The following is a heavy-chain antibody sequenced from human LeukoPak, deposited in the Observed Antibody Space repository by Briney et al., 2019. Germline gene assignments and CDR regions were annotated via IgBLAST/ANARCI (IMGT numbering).Heavy chain of an antibody. CDR1: GFTFSSYG. Sequence: PGGSLRLSCAASGFTFSSYGMHWVRQAPGKGLEWVAVISYDGSNKYYADSVKGRFTISRDNSKNTLYLQRNSLRAEDTAVYYCAKDGVEGVRGVIIYGMDVWGQGTTVTVSS. CDR2: ISYDGSNK. V-gene: IGHV3-30*18. CDR3: AKDGVEGVRGVIIYGMDV. D-gene: IGHD3-10*01. J-gene: IGHJ6*02.